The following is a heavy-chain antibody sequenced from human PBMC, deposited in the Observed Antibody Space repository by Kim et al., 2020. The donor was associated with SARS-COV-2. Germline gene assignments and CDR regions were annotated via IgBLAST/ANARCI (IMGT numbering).Heavy chain of an antibody. CDR3: ARSRDTTGHVDAFDI. Sequence: SVKGRFTTSRDNAKNSLYLQMNCLRAEDTAVHYCARSRDTTGHVDAFDIWGQGTMVTVSS. V-gene: IGHV3-11*01. D-gene: IGHD2-8*02. J-gene: IGHJ3*02.